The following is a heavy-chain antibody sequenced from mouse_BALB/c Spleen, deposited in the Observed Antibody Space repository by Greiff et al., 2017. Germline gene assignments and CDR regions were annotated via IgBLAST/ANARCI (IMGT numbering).Heavy chain of an antibody. CDR2: ISYSGST. Sequence: DVKLQESGPSLVKPSQTLSLTCSVTGDSITSGYWNWIRKFPGNKLEYMGYISYSGSTYYNPSLKSRISITRDTSKNQYYLQLNSVTTEDTATYYCARYVHGSSYGFAYWGQGTLVTVSA. CDR1: GDSITSGY. CDR3: ARYVHGSSYGFAY. D-gene: IGHD1-1*01. J-gene: IGHJ3*01. V-gene: IGHV3-8*02.